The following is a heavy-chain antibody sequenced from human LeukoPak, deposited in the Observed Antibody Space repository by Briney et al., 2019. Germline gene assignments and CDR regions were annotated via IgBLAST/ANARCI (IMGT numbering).Heavy chain of an antibody. CDR2: IRYDGGKE. D-gene: IGHD6-13*01. Sequence: GGSLRLSCAASGFTFSSYGMHWVRQAPGQGLEWVALIRYDGGKEYYADSVKGRFTISRDNSKNTLYLQMNSLRAEDTAVYYCAPSEEKQQLDPWGQGTLVTVSS. CDR1: GFTFSSYG. CDR3: APSEEKQQLDP. J-gene: IGHJ5*02. V-gene: IGHV3-30*02.